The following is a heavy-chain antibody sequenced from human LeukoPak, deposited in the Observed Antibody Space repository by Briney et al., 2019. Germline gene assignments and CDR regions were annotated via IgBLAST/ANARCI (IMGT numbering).Heavy chain of an antibody. CDR1: GFTFSSYG. J-gene: IGHJ4*02. D-gene: IGHD6-19*01. Sequence: GRSLRLSCAASGFTFSSYGMHWVRQAPGKGLEWVAVIWYDGSNKYYADSVKGRFTISRDNSKNTLYLQMNSLRAEDTAVYSCARDSSGWTFDYWGQGTLVTVSS. V-gene: IGHV3-33*01. CDR3: ARDSSGWTFDY. CDR2: IWYDGSNK.